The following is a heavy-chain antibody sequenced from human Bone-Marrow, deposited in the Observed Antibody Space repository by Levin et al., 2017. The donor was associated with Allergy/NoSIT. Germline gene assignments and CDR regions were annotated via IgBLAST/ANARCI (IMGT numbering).Heavy chain of an antibody. CDR2: VSPNNGGA. J-gene: IGHJ5*02. Sequence: ASVKVSCKTSGYSFSTNYIHWLRQAPGQGLEWMGWVSPNNGGARYEQKFQGRVSMTGDTATSTAYMELNSLISDDTAVYYCARGGVVSADWFDHWGQGTLVIVSS. CDR1: GYSFSTNY. D-gene: IGHD2-15*01. CDR3: ARGGVVSADWFDH. V-gene: IGHV1-2*02.